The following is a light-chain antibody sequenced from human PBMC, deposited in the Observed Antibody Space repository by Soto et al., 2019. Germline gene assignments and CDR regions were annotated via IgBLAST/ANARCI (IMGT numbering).Light chain of an antibody. CDR3: QQSYTNPST. V-gene: IGKV1-39*01. CDR1: QSISSY. CDR2: DAS. Sequence: DIQMTQSPSSLSASVGDRVTISCRASQSISSYLNWYQQKPGKAPKVLIYDASSLQSGVPSRFSGSGSGTDFTLTISSLQPEDFATYYCQQSYTNPSTCGQGTKVEIK. J-gene: IGKJ1*01.